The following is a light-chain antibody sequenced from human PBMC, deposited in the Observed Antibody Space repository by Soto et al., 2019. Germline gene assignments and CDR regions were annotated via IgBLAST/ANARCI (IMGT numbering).Light chain of an antibody. V-gene: IGKV3-15*01. CDR2: GAS. CDR3: QHYNNWPWT. J-gene: IGKJ1*01. Sequence: TQSPCTLSFSPVERATLSCRARQSVSSNLAWYQQKPGQAPRLLIYGASTRATGIPARFSGSGSGTEFTLTINSLQSEDFAVYYCQHYNNWPWTFGQGTKVAIK. CDR1: QSVSSN.